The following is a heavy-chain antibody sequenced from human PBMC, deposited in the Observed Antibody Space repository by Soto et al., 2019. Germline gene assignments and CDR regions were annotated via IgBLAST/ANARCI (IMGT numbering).Heavy chain of an antibody. CDR1: GFTFSNYA. V-gene: IGHV3-23*01. Sequence: EVQLLESGGGLVQPGGSLRLSCAASGFTFSNYAMTWVRQAPGKGLEWVSAISGSGGSTYYADSVKGRFTISRDNSKKTLYLRMDSLSAADTAVYYCANPPPTMESTIYYYYGMDVWGQGTTVTVSS. CDR3: ANPPPTMESTIYYYYGMDV. J-gene: IGHJ6*02. D-gene: IGHD1-26*01. CDR2: ISGSGGST.